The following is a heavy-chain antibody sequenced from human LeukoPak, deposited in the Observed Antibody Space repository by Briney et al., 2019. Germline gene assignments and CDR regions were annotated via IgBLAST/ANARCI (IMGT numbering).Heavy chain of an antibody. Sequence: PSETLSLTCSVSAGSISNYYWSWIRQPPGKGLKCIGYIYYSGSTNYNPSLKSRLTISLDTSENQFSLNLSSVTAADTAVYYCASDPRRCSSTSCYSFWGQGTLVTVSS. D-gene: IGHD2-2*01. CDR1: AGSISNYY. J-gene: IGHJ4*02. V-gene: IGHV4-59*01. CDR2: IYYSGST. CDR3: ASDPRRCSSTSCYSF.